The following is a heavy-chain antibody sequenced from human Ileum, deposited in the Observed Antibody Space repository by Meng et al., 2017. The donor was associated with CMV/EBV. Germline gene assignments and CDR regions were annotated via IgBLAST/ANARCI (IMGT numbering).Heavy chain of an antibody. D-gene: IGHD1-7*01. CDR3: ARDLGVTGTRWGHCFDY. J-gene: IGHJ4*02. CDR2: INPSGGGT. V-gene: IGHV1-46*01. Sequence: TFTTKYLHWVRQAPGQGLEWMGMINPSGGGTTYAENFQGRVTMARDTSTSTVYMELSSLRSEDTAVYYCARDLGVTGTRWGHCFDYWGQGTLVTVSS. CDR1: TFTTKY.